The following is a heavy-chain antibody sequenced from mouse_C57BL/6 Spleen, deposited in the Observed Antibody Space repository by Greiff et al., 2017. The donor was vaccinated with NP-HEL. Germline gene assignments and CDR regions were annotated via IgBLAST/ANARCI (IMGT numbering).Heavy chain of an antibody. Sequence: VQLKESGPELVKPGASVKIPCKASGYTFTDYNMDWVKQSHGKSLEWIGDINPNNGGTIYNQKFKGKATLTVDKSSSTAYMELRSLTSEDTAVYYCARSGHGYSAWFAYWGQGTLVTVSA. CDR3: ARSGHGYSAWFAY. J-gene: IGHJ3*01. CDR1: GYTFTDYN. CDR2: INPNNGGT. D-gene: IGHD2-3*01. V-gene: IGHV1-18*01.